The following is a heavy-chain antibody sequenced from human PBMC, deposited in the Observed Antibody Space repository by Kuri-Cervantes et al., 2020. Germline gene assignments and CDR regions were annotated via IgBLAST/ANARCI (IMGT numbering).Heavy chain of an antibody. CDR2: ISWDGGST. CDR1: GFTFDDYA. J-gene: IGHJ5*02. Sequence: GGSLRLSCAASGFTFDDYAMHWVRQAPGKGLEWVSLISWDGGSTSYADSVKGRFTISRDNAKNTLYLQMNSLRAEDTAVYYCARDLSPWGQGTLVTVSS. V-gene: IGHV3-43D*04. CDR3: ARDLSP.